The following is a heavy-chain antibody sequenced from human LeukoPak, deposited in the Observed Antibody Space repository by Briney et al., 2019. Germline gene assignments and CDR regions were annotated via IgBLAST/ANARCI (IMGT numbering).Heavy chain of an antibody. CDR2: INPGGGST. Sequence: ASVKVSCKASGYTFTSYYMHWVRQAPGQGLEWMGIINPGGGSTSYAQKFQGRVTMTRDTSTSTVYMELSSLRSEDTAVYYCAKGRTGWTTVTDFDYWGQGTLVTVSS. J-gene: IGHJ4*02. V-gene: IGHV1-46*01. CDR1: GYTFTSYY. D-gene: IGHD4-17*01. CDR3: AKGRTGWTTVTDFDY.